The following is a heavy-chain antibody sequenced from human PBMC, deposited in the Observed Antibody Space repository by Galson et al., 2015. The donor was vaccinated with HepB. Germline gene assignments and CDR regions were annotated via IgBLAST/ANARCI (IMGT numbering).Heavy chain of an antibody. V-gene: IGHV1-3*01. J-gene: IGHJ4*02. CDR3: AREYYDILTGYYKGYDY. Sequence: KASGYTLTSYAMHWVRQAPGQRLEWMGWINAGNGNTKYSQKFQGRVTITRDTSASTAYMELSSLRSEDTAVYYCAREYYDILTGYYKGYDYWGQGTLVTVSS. CDR1: GYTLTSYA. D-gene: IGHD3-9*01. CDR2: INAGNGNT.